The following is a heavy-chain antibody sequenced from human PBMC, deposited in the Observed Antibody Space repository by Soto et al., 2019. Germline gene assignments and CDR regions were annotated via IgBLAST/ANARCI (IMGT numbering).Heavy chain of an antibody. Sequence: PSETLSLTCTVSGGAVTNRSYYWGWIRQSPGKGLDWSGSVYYRGGRYSKSSVKSRVTISVDTSKNRFSLSLNSVTASDTAVYFCVSQRTTVPTQAYFDYWGPGALVTVSS. J-gene: IGHJ4*02. CDR2: VYYRGGR. CDR3: VSQRTTVPTQAYFDY. CDR1: GGAVTNRSYY. V-gene: IGHV4-39*01. D-gene: IGHD4-17*01.